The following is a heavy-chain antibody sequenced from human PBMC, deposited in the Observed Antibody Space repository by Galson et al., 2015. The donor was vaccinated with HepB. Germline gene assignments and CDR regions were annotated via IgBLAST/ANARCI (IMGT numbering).Heavy chain of an antibody. V-gene: IGHV3-7*01. D-gene: IGHD1-26*01. CDR2: IKQDGSEK. Sequence: SLRLSCAASGFTFGSYWMSWVRQAPGKGLEWVANIKQDGSEKYYADSVEGRFTISRDNAKNSLYLQMNSLRAEDTAVYYCARDEGSGTFYYWGQGTLVTVSS. CDR3: ARDEGSGTFYY. J-gene: IGHJ4*02. CDR1: GFTFGSYW.